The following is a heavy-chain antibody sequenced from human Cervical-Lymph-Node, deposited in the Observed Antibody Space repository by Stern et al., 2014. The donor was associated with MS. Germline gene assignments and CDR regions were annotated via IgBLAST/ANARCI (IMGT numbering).Heavy chain of an antibody. D-gene: IGHD2-15*01. J-gene: IGHJ4*02. CDR2: VYPGDSDT. V-gene: IGHV5-51*01. CDR1: GYNFTNYW. CDR3: ARLDCSGGSCYSGDFDY. Sequence: EVQLVESGAEVKRPGESLQISCKGSGYNFTNYWIAWVRQMPGKVLEWMGIVYPGDSDTRYSPSFQGQVTIAADKSINTAYLQWSSLKASDTAMYFCARLDCSGGSCYSGDFDYWGQGTLVTVSS.